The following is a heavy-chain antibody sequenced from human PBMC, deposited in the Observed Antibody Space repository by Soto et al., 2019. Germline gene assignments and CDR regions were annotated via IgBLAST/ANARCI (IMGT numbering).Heavy chain of an antibody. CDR3: ARDAMVRGVIQYGMDV. J-gene: IGHJ6*02. V-gene: IGHV5-10-1*01. Sequence: RGESLKISCKGSGYSFTSYWISWVRQMPGKGLEWMGRIDPSDSYTNYSPSFQGHVTISADKSISTAYLQWSSLKASDTAMCYCARDAMVRGVIQYGMDVWGQGNTVTVSS. CDR1: GYSFTSYW. D-gene: IGHD3-10*01. CDR2: IDPSDSYT.